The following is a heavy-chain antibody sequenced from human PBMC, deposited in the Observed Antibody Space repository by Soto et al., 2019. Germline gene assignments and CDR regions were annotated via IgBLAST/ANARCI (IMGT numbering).Heavy chain of an antibody. V-gene: IGHV4-59*01. D-gene: IGHD5-18*01. Sequence: QVQVQESGPGLVKPSETLSLTCTVSGGSISNYYWSWIRQSPGKGLEWIANIYHSGTTNYNLSLKGRVSISIDSSKNQVSLRVKSVTAADTAVYYCARGGYRTLAWFDPWGQGTLVTVSS. CDR2: IYHSGTT. CDR1: GGSISNYY. CDR3: ARGGYRTLAWFDP. J-gene: IGHJ5*02.